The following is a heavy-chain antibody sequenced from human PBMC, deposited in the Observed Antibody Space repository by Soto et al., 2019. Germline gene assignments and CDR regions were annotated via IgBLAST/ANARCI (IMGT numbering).Heavy chain of an antibody. J-gene: IGHJ4*02. CDR2: INPNSGGT. D-gene: IGHD1-26*01. CDR1: GYTFTGYY. Sequence: QVQLVQSGAEVKKPGASVKVSCKASGYTFTGYYMHWVRQAPGQGLEWMGWINPNSGGTNYAQKFQGWVTMTRDTSNSTAYMELSRLRSDDTAVYYCARAALASGSYFDYWGQGTLVTVSS. CDR3: ARAALASGSYFDY. V-gene: IGHV1-2*04.